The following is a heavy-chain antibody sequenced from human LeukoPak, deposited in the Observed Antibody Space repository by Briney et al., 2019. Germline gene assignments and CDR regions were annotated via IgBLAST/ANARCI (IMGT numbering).Heavy chain of an antibody. CDR2: MNEDGSEK. J-gene: IGHJ4*02. CDR3: ASGVYHFDH. Sequence: GGSLRLSCAASGLTFSSYWMCWVRQVPGKGLEWVANMNEDGSEKYYLNSVKGRFTISRDNAKNSVYLQMNSLRAEDTAVYYCASGVYHFDHWGQGTLVTVSS. V-gene: IGHV3-7*01. CDR1: GLTFSSYW. D-gene: IGHD6-6*01.